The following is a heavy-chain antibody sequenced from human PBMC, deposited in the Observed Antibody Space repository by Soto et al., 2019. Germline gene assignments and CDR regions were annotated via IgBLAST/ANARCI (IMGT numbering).Heavy chain of an antibody. J-gene: IGHJ4*02. CDR1: GYTFRIYG. CDR2: ISANDGNT. D-gene: IGHD1-1*01. V-gene: IGHV1-18*01. Sequence: QVQLVQSGAEVKKPGASVKVSCKASGYTFRIYGITWVRQAPGQGLEWMGWISANDGNTHYAQKFQGSVTMTTDTATSTAYMEVRSLRSDATAVYYCARKGTGAHVAYGGQGTLVTVSS. CDR3: ARKGTGAHVAY.